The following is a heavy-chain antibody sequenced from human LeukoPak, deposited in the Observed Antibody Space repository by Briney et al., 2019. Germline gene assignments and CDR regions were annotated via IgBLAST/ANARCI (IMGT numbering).Heavy chain of an antibody. CDR2: VYYSGST. V-gene: IGHV4-39*07. J-gene: IGHJ4*02. CDR3: TTISADYSGYDFGLPMRY. CDR1: SGSISSGNYY. D-gene: IGHD5-12*01. Sequence: KPSETLSLTCTVSSGSISSGNYYWGWIRQPPGKGLEWIGSVYYSGSTYYNPSLESRVTISVDTSKNQFSLKLSSVTAADTAVYYCTTISADYSGYDFGLPMRYWGQGTLVTVSS.